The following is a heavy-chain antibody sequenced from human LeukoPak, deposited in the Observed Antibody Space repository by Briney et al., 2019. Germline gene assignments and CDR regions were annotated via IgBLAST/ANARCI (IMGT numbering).Heavy chain of an antibody. V-gene: IGHV4-61*02. D-gene: IGHD3-22*01. Sequence: PSETLSLTCTVSGGSISSGSYYWSWIRQPAGKGLEWIGRIYTSGSTNYNPSLKSRVTISVDTSKNQFSLKLSSVTAADTAVYYCARDGNYYDSSGYTRHDAFDIWGQGTMVTVSS. J-gene: IGHJ3*02. CDR1: GGSISSGSYY. CDR3: ARDGNYYDSSGYTRHDAFDI. CDR2: IYTSGST.